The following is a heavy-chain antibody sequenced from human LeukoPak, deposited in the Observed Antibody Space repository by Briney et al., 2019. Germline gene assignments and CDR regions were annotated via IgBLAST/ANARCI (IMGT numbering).Heavy chain of an antibody. V-gene: IGHV4-31*03. CDR3: ARHDYGDYSYYYYGMDV. Sequence: SQTLSLTCTVSGGSVSSPGYYWTWIRQYPGKGLEWIGYIYYSGSTYYNPSLKSRITISLDTSKNQFSLKLSSVTAADTAVYYCARHDYGDYSYYYYGMDVWGQGTTVTVSS. CDR2: IYYSGST. J-gene: IGHJ6*02. CDR1: GGSVSSPGYY. D-gene: IGHD4-17*01.